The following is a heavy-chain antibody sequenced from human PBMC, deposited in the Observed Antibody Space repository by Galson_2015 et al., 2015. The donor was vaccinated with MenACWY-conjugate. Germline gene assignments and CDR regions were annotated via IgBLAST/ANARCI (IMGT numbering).Heavy chain of an antibody. Sequence: SLRLSCAASGFTFSSYSMNWVRQAPGKGLEWVSSISSSSSYIYYADSVKGRFTISRDNAKNSLYLQMNSLRAEDTAVYYCARAGRGEPIFLRGLVDYWGQGTLVTVSS. J-gene: IGHJ4*02. D-gene: IGHD3-9*01. CDR1: GFTFSSYS. V-gene: IGHV3-21*01. CDR3: ARAGRGEPIFLRGLVDY. CDR2: ISSSSSYI.